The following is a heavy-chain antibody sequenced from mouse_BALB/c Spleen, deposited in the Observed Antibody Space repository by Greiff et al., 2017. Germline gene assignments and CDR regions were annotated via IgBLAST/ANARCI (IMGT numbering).Heavy chain of an antibody. CDR1: GFTFSSYT. D-gene: IGHD2-2*01. CDR2: ISSGGGNT. V-gene: IGHV5-9*03. CDR3: ARIYYGYDYAMDY. Sequence: EVMLVESGGGLVKPGGSLKLSCAASGFTFSSYTMSWVRQTPEKRLEWVATISSGGGNTYYPDSVKGRFTISRDNAKNNLYLQMSSLRSEDTALYYCARIYYGYDYAMDYWGQGTSVTVSS. J-gene: IGHJ4*01.